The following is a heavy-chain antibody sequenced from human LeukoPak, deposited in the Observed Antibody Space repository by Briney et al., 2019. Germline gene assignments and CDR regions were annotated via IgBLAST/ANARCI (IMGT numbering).Heavy chain of an antibody. CDR1: GYTFTNYY. J-gene: IGHJ4*02. Sequence: GASVKVSCKASGYTFTNYYIHWVRQAPGQGLEWMGISNPGDGSTTYAQKFQARVTMTRDTSTSTVYMDLTSLKSEDTAVYYCASPAGYSKNFDYGGQGTLVTVSS. CDR2: SNPGDGST. CDR3: ASPAGYSKNFDY. V-gene: IGHV1-46*01. D-gene: IGHD6-13*01.